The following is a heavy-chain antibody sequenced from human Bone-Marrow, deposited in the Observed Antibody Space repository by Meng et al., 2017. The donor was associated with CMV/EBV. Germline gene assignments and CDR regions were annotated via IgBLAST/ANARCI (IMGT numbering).Heavy chain of an antibody. Sequence: ASVKVSCKASGYTFTGYYIHWVRQAPGQGLEWMGWINPNSGDTMSAQRFQGRVTMTRDTSISTADMELSRLRSDDTAVYYCARVIAVAGTAPFDYWGQGTLVTVSS. CDR1: GYTFTGYY. D-gene: IGHD6-19*01. V-gene: IGHV1-2*02. J-gene: IGHJ4*02. CDR3: ARVIAVAGTAPFDY. CDR2: INPNSGDT.